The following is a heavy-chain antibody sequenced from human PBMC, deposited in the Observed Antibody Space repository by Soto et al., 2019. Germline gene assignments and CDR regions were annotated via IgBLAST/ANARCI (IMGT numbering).Heavy chain of an antibody. CDR3: ASPIGTYSSGYDYFNF. D-gene: IGHD6-19*01. J-gene: IGHJ4*01. V-gene: IGHV1-69*01. CDR2: IIPLFGTA. CDR1: GGTFSTYA. Sequence: QVQLEQSGGEVKQPGSSVRVSCKTSGGTFSTYAINWVRQAPGQGLEWMGAIIPLFGTANYSQKLQGRVTITADESTRTAYMELRSLRSDDTAVYFFASPIGTYSSGYDYFNFWGHGALVTASS.